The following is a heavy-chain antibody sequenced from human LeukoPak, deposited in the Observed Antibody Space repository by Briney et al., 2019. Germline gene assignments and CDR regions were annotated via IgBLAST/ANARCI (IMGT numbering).Heavy chain of an antibody. CDR1: GGSISSGPYF. J-gene: IGHJ3*02. Sequence: SETLSLTCSVSGGSISSGPYFWSWIRQSPGQGLEWIGYIWPSGSTNYNPSLKSRVTISVDTSKNQFSLKLSSVTAADTAVYYCARHYDAFDIWGQGTMVTVSS. CDR2: IWPSGST. V-gene: IGHV4-30-2*06. CDR3: ARHYDAFDI. D-gene: IGHD3-10*01.